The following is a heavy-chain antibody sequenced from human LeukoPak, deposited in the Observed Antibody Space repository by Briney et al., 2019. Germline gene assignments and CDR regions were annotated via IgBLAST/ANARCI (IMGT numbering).Heavy chain of an antibody. D-gene: IGHD3-3*01. CDR1: GYTFTSYG. J-gene: IGHJ4*02. Sequence: GASVKVSCKASGYTFTSYGISWVRQAPGQGLEWMGWISAYNGNTNYAQKPQGRVTMTTDTSTSTAYMELRSLRSDDTAVYYCARDPLEWSENYFDYWGQGTLVTVSS. V-gene: IGHV1-18*01. CDR2: ISAYNGNT. CDR3: ARDPLEWSENYFDY.